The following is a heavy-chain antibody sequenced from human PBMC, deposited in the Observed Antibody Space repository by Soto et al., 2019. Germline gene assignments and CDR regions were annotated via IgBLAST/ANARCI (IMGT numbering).Heavy chain of an antibody. V-gene: IGHV4-31*03. D-gene: IGHD3-22*01. CDR2: IYYSGST. CDR1: GGSISSGGYY. Sequence: QVQLRESGPGLVKPSQALCLTCTVSGGSISSGGYYWSWIRQHPGKGLEWIGYIYYSGSTYYNPSLKSRVTISVDASKNQFSLKLSSVTAADTAVYYCARGQSDSSGYQPPAFDIWGQGTMVTVSS. CDR3: ARGQSDSSGYQPPAFDI. J-gene: IGHJ3*02.